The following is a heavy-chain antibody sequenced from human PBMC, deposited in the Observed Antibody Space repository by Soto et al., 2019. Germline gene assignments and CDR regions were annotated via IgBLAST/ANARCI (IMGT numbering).Heavy chain of an antibody. V-gene: IGHV1-18*01. CDR1: GYTFYSHS. CDR3: ARCIQGDYNYVMDV. Sequence: QAQLVQSGAEVRKPGASVKVSCKASGYTFYSHSISWVRQAPGQGLEWMGRINADYGNTQYAQKFRGRVTMTTDTSTTTVYMELTNLRSDDTAVYYCARCIQGDYNYVMDVWGQGTTVTVSS. CDR2: INADYGNT. D-gene: IGHD5-18*01. J-gene: IGHJ6*02.